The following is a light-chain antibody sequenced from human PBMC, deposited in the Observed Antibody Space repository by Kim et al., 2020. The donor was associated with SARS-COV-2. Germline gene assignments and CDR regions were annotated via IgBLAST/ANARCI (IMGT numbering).Light chain of an antibody. CDR2: EVT. J-gene: IGLJ2*01. CDR3: SSYAGNNNVI. CDR1: RTDIAFYYY. V-gene: IGLV2-8*01. Sequence: GPSATPSCTVTRTDIAFYYYVSWSRQPPGKAPNPMIYEVTKRPSGVPDRFSGSKSGNTASLTVSGLQAEEEADYSCSSYAGNNNVIFGGGTQLTVL.